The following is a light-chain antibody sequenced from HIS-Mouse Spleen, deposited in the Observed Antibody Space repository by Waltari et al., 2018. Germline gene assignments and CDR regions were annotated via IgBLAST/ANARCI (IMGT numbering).Light chain of an antibody. CDR2: EGS. Sequence: QSALTQPASVSGSPGQSITISCTGTSSDVGSYNLVSWYQQHPGKAPKLTIYEGSKRPSGVSNRFSGSTSGNTASLTIAGLQAEDEADYYCCSYAGSSTFGVFGGGTKLTVL. V-gene: IGLV2-23*03. CDR3: CSYAGSSTFGV. CDR1: SSDVGSYNL. J-gene: IGLJ2*01.